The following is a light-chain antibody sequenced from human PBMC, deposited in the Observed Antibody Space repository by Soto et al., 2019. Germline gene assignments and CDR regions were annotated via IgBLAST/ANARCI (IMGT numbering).Light chain of an antibody. CDR2: GAS. CDR3: QQYGSSRT. J-gene: IGKJ1*01. Sequence: EIVLTQSPGTLSLSPGERATLSCRASQSVSSSYLAWYQQKPGQAPRLLIYGASSRATGIPDRFSGSGSATYFTLTISRLEPDDFAVYYCQQYGSSRTFGQGTKVEIK. V-gene: IGKV3-20*01. CDR1: QSVSSSY.